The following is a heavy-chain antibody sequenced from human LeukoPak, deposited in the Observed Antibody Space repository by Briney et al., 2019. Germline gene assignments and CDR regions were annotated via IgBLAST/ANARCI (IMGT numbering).Heavy chain of an antibody. CDR3: ARRQVCSSTSCHPDS. D-gene: IGHD2-2*01. Sequence: GESPKISCRGSGYSFTTYWIVWGRQMPGKRVEGRGIIYPGYSDTRYSPSLQGQVTMSADKSINTAYLQWSSLKAYDTAMYYCARRQVCSSTSCHPDSWGQGTLVTVSS. CDR2: IYPGYSDT. CDR1: GYSFTTYW. V-gene: IGHV5-51*01. J-gene: IGHJ4*02.